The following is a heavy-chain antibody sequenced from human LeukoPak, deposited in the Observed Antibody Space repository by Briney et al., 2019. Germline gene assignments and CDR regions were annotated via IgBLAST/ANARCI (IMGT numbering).Heavy chain of an antibody. CDR2: ISGGGGST. J-gene: IGHJ4*02. CDR1: GFTFSSYA. Sequence: GGSLRLSCAASGFTFSSYAMHWVRQAPGKGLEYVSAISGGGGSTYYANSVKGRFIISRDNAKNTLYLQLGSLRDEDMAVYYCASRNSGWYYDYWGQGALVTVSS. D-gene: IGHD6-19*01. CDR3: ASRNSGWYYDY. V-gene: IGHV3-64*01.